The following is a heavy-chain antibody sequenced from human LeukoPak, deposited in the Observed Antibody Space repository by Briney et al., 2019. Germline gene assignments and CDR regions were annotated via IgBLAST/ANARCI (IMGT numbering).Heavy chain of an antibody. CDR2: ISHDSVTE. V-gene: IGHV3-48*01. CDR1: GFTFSTYN. CDR3: SSRSGLGAFDI. J-gene: IGHJ3*02. D-gene: IGHD6-19*01. Sequence: GGSLRLSCAASGFTFSTYNMNWVRQAPGEGLEWLSYISHDSVTEYYGDSVRGRFTISRDNANNSLYLQMNSLRVEDTAVYSCSSRSGLGAFDIWGQGTMVIVSS.